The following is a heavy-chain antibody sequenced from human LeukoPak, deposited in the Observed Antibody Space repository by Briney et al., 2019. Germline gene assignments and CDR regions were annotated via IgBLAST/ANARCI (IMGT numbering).Heavy chain of an antibody. CDR1: GFTVSSNY. Sequence: GGSLRLSCAASGFTVSSNYMSWVRQAPGKGLEWLSYISSRGSTIYYADSVKGRFTISRDNAKNSLYLQRNSLRAEDTAVYYCARVSGSDSGFDYWGQGTLVTVSS. D-gene: IGHD3-10*01. CDR2: ISSRGSTI. J-gene: IGHJ4*02. CDR3: ARVSGSDSGFDY. V-gene: IGHV3-11*04.